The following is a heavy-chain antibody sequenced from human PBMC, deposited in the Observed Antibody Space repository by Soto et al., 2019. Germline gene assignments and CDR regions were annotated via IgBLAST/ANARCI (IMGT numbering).Heavy chain of an antibody. J-gene: IGHJ4*02. CDR3: ARLLDINSWPLDF. CDR1: GVPFIRYG. Sequence: PAGSLRLSCAASGVPFIRYGMHWVRQVPGKGLEWVAVISYDGSNKYYADSVKGRFTISRDNSKNTLYLQMNSLRAEDTAIYYCARLLDINSWPLDFWGQGTLVTVSS. CDR2: ISYDGSNK. V-gene: IGHV3-30*03. D-gene: IGHD1-26*01.